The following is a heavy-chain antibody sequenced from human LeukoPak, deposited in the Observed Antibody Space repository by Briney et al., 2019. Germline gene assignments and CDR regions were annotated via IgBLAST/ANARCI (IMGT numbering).Heavy chain of an antibody. D-gene: IGHD1-7*01. J-gene: IGHJ4*02. V-gene: IGHV3-48*02. CDR2: ISSSSSTI. CDR1: GFTFSSYA. Sequence: GGSLRLSCAASGFTFSSYAMSWVRQAPGKGLEWVSYISSSSSTIYYADSVKGRFTISRDNAKNSLSLQMNSLRDEDTAVYYCASDNWNYDLDYWGQGTLVTVSS. CDR3: ASDNWNYDLDY.